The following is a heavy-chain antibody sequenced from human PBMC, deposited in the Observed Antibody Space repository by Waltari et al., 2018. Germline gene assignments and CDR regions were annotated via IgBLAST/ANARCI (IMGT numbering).Heavy chain of an antibody. J-gene: IGHJ1*01. CDR3: SINDAWSFRV. CDR1: GFTFSSYW. Sequence: EVQLVESGGGLVQPGESLRLSCGASGFTFSSYWMSWVRQAPGRGLGVVSNMGPDGSAKYYGDSVRGRFNVARDNAQDSMYLHVNSLRAEDTAIYYCSINDAWSFRVWGQGTLVTVSS. D-gene: IGHD1-26*01. V-gene: IGHV3-7*03. CDR2: MGPDGSAK.